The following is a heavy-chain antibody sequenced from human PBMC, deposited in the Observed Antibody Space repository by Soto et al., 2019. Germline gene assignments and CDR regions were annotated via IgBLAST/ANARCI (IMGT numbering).Heavy chain of an antibody. CDR2: IRGTGLNT. Sequence: GGSLRLSCVGSGFVFKNFAINWVRQPPGKGLEWVSVIRGTGLNTYYAASVKGRSNISRDNSKNTVYLQMDSLKVEDTAVYYCAKRASPANIDNWFDPWGPGTQVPVSS. CDR3: AKRASPANIDNWFDP. V-gene: IGHV3-23*01. J-gene: IGHJ5*02. CDR1: GFVFKNFA.